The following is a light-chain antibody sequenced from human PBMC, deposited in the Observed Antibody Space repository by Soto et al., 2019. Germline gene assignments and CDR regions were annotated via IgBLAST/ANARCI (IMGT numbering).Light chain of an antibody. CDR1: QSISSW. V-gene: IGKV1-5*03. Sequence: DIQMTQSPSTLSASVGDRVTITCRASQSISSWLAWYQQKPGKATQLLIYKASSLESAAPARFSGSGSGTDFTLTISSLEPDDFASYYCQQYNSYSRTFGQGTKVEIK. J-gene: IGKJ1*01. CDR3: QQYNSYSRT. CDR2: KAS.